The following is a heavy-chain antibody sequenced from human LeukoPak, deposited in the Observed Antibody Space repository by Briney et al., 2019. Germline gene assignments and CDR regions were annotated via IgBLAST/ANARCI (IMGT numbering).Heavy chain of an antibody. CDR2: ISTYSDNT. CDR3: AKDVSTWWFDP. CDR1: GYSFVTYG. V-gene: IGHV1-18*01. Sequence: GASVKVSCKASGYSFVTYGISWVRQAPGQGLEWMGWISTYSDNTHYGQKFHGRVTLTTDTSMATAYMELRSLRSDDTAVYYCAKDVSTWWFDPWGQGTLVTVSS. J-gene: IGHJ5*02. D-gene: IGHD6-13*01.